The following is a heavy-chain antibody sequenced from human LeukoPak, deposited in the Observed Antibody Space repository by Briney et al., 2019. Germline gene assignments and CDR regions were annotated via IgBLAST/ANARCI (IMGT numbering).Heavy chain of an antibody. CDR3: ARLGISDY. CDR2: INHSGST. J-gene: IGHJ4*02. Sequence: PSEALSLTCAVYGGSFSGYYWSWIRQPPGKGLEWIGEINHSGSTNYNPSLKSRVTISVDTSKNQFSLKLSSVTAADTAVYYCARLGISDYWGQGTLVTVSS. CDR1: GGSFSGYY. D-gene: IGHD7-27*01. V-gene: IGHV4-34*01.